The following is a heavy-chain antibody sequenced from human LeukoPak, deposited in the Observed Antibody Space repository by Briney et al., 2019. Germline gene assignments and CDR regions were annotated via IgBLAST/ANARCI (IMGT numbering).Heavy chain of an antibody. V-gene: IGHV4-39*01. CDR2: IYYSGST. J-gene: IGHJ4*02. Sequence: SETLSLTCTVSGGSISSSSYYWGWIRQPPGKGLEWIGSIYYSGSTYYNPSLKSRVTISVDTSKNQFSLKLSSVTAADTAVYYYARHILLARVDYWGQGTLVTVSS. D-gene: IGHD3-3*02. CDR3: ARHILLARVDY. CDR1: GGSISSSSYY.